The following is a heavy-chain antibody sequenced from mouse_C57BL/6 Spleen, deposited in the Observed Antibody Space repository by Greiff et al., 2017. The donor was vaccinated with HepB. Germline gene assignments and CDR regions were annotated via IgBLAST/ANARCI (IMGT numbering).Heavy chain of an antibody. CDR2: IYPGSGST. D-gene: IGHD3-2*02. J-gene: IGHJ4*01. CDR3: ARHGDSSGYVYYAMDY. CDR1: GYTFTSYW. V-gene: IGHV1-55*01. Sequence: QVQLQQPGAELVKPGASVKMSCKASGYTFTSYWITWVQQRPGQGLEWIGDIYPGSGSTNYNEKFKSKATLTVDTSSSTAYMQLSSLTSEDSAVYYCARHGDSSGYVYYAMDYWGQGTSVTVSS.